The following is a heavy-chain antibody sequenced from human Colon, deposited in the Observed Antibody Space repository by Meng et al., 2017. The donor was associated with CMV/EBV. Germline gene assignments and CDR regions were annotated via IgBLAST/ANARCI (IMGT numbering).Heavy chain of an antibody. V-gene: IGHV3-21*01. D-gene: IGHD1-26*01. CDR2: ISSSSSYI. J-gene: IGHJ4*02. CDR1: GFTFSSYP. CDR3: AKEAVGATFVFDY. Sequence: GESLKISCAASGFTFSSYPMYWVRQAPGKGLEWVASISSSSSYIYYADSLKGRFTISRDDARNSLFLQMNSLSVEDTAVYYCAKEAVGATFVFDYWGQGTLVTVSS.